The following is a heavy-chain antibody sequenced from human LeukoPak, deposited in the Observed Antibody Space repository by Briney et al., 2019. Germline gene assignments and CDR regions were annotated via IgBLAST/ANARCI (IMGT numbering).Heavy chain of an antibody. CDR1: GYTFTGYY. CDR3: AREGIAAGGYNWFDP. CDR2: INPNSGGT. Sequence: ASVKVSCKASGYTFTGYYMHWVRQAPGQGLEWMGWINPNSGGTNYAQKFQGWVTMTRDTSISTAYMELSRLRSDDTAVYYCAREGIAAGGYNWFDPWGQGTLVTVSS. J-gene: IGHJ5*02. D-gene: IGHD6-13*01. V-gene: IGHV1-2*04.